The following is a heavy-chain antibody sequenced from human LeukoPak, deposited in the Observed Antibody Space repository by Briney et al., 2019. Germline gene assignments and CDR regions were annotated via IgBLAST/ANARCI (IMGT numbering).Heavy chain of an antibody. D-gene: IGHD3-10*01. CDR2: IYYSGST. Sequence: SETLSLTCTVSGGSISSSSYYWGWIRQPPGKGLEWIGSIYYSGSTYYNPSLKSRVTISVDTSKNQFSLKLSSVTAADTAVYYCARHGSHYGAVITRGINWFDPWGQGTLVTVSS. CDR3: ARHGSHYGAVITRGINWFDP. CDR1: GGSISSSSYY. V-gene: IGHV4-39*01. J-gene: IGHJ5*02.